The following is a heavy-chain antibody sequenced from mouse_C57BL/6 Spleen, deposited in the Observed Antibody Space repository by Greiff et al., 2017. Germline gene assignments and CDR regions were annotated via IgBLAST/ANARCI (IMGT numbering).Heavy chain of an antibody. J-gene: IGHJ4*01. CDR3: ARSSHSNHYAMDY. CDR2: INPNNGGT. Sequence: VQLQQSGPELVKPGASVKIPCKASGYTFTDYNMDWVKQSHGKSLEWIGDINPNNGGTIYNQKFKGKATLTVDKSSSTAYMELRSLTSEDTAVYYCARSSHSNHYAMDYWGQGTSVTVSS. CDR1: GYTFTDYN. V-gene: IGHV1-18*01. D-gene: IGHD2-5*01.